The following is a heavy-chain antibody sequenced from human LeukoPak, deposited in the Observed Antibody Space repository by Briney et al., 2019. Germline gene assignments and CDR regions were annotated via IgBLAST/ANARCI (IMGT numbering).Heavy chain of an antibody. CDR3: ARFAAGGSYYYYMDV. CDR2: IGTSSTTI. V-gene: IGHV3-48*01. J-gene: IGHJ6*03. D-gene: IGHD6-25*01. CDR1: GFTFSSYT. Sequence: GGSLGLSCAASGFTFSSYTMNWVRQPPGKGLEWVSNIGTSSTTIYYADSVKGRFTISRDNAKNSLYLQMNSLRADDTAVYYCARFAAGGSYYYYMDVWGKGTTVTVSS.